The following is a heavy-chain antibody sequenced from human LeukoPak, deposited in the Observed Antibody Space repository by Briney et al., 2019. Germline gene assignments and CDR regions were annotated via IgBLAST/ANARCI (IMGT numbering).Heavy chain of an antibody. CDR2: ISAYNGNT. Sequence: VASVTVSRTASGYTFTSYGISWVRQAPGQGLEWMGWISAYNGNTNYAQKLQGRVTMTTDTSTSTAYMELRSLRSDDTAVYYCARVVGIAAAGTDFDYWGQGTLVTVSS. J-gene: IGHJ4*02. D-gene: IGHD6-13*01. CDR3: ARVVGIAAAGTDFDY. V-gene: IGHV1-18*01. CDR1: GYTFTSYG.